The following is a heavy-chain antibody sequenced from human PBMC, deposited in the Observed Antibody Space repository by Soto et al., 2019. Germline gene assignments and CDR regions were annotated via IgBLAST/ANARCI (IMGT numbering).Heavy chain of an antibody. Sequence: SVKVSCKASGGTFSSYAISWVRQAPGQGLEWMGGIIPIFGTANYAQKFQGRVTITADESTSTAYMELSSLRSEDTAVYYCARVPRGYYNDYYYYGIDVWGQGTTVTVS. CDR2: IIPIFGTA. V-gene: IGHV1-69*13. CDR1: GGTFSSYA. J-gene: IGHJ6*02. CDR3: ARVPRGYYNDYYYYGIDV. D-gene: IGHD3-3*01.